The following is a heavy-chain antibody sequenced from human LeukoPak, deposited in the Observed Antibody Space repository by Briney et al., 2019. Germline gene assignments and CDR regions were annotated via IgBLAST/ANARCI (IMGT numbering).Heavy chain of an antibody. CDR2: IGGRDDRT. Sequence: GGSLRLSCAASGFTFTGHTMTWLRQAPGKGLEWVSIIGGRDDRTYCADSVKGRFTISRDNSKNTLYLQMNSLRVEDTAVYYCARGDGYNDAEYLQHWGQGTLVTVS. J-gene: IGHJ1*01. V-gene: IGHV3-23*01. CDR1: GFTFTGHT. D-gene: IGHD5-24*01. CDR3: ARGDGYNDAEYLQH.